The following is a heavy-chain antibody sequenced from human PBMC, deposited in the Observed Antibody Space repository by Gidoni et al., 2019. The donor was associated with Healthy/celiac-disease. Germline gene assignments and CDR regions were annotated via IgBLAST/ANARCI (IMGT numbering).Heavy chain of an antibody. Sequence: EVQLVESGGGLVKPGGSLRLSCAASGSTVRSYSMNWVRQAPGKGLVWVSSISSSSSYIYYADSVKGRVTISRDNAKNSLYLQMNSLRAEDTAVYYCARARTAIVTIAFDIWGQGTMVTVSS. CDR2: ISSSSSYI. V-gene: IGHV3-21*01. J-gene: IGHJ3*02. D-gene: IGHD5-18*01. CDR1: GSTVRSYS. CDR3: ARARTAIVTIAFDI.